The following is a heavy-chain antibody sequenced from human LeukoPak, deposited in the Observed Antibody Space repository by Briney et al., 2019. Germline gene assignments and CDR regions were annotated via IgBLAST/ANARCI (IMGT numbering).Heavy chain of an antibody. D-gene: IGHD6-13*01. V-gene: IGHV4-39*07. J-gene: IGHJ3*02. CDR1: GGSISTSNYY. CDR2: IFYSGST. CDR3: AKSNGYGLADI. Sequence: SETLSLTCTVSGGSISTSNYYWGWIRQPPGKGLEWIGSIFYSGSTYYSPSLKSRVTISLDTSRNQFSLKLNSVTAADTAVYYCAKSNGYGLADIWGQGTMVTVSS.